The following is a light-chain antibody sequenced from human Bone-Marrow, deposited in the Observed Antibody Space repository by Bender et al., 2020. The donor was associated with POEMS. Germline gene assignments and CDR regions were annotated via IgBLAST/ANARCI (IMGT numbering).Light chain of an antibody. CDR2: DVD. CDR1: SSDIGGYNY. J-gene: IGLJ1*01. V-gene: IGLV2-14*01. Sequence: QSALTQAASVSGSPGQSITISCTGSSSDIGGYNYVSWYQQHPGKAPRLMVFDVDQRPSGVSDRFSGSKSGITASLTVSGLQPEDEADYYCSSYAGSNIRYVFGTGTKVTVL. CDR3: SSYAGSNIRYV.